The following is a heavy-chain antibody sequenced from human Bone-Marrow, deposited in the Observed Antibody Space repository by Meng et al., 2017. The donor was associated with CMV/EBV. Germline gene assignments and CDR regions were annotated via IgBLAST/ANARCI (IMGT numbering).Heavy chain of an antibody. CDR1: GFTFSSYT. V-gene: IGHV3-9*03. D-gene: IGHD2-2*01. CDR2: ISWNSGSI. Sequence: GGSLILSCAASGFTFSSYTMSWVRQAPGKGLEWVSGISWNSGSIGYADSVKGRFTISRDNAKNSLYLQMNSLRAEDMALYYCARVARGCSRDNCYLRFFDYWGQGALVTVSS. CDR3: ARVARGCSRDNCYLRFFDY. J-gene: IGHJ4*02.